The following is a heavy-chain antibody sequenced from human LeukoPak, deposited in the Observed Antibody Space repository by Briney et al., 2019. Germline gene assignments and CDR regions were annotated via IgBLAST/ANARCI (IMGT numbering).Heavy chain of an antibody. J-gene: IGHJ4*02. D-gene: IGHD6-19*01. V-gene: IGHV3-21*01. Sequence: PGGSLRLSCAVSGFTFRSYSMNWVRQAPGKGLEWVSSISSGSSYIYYADSVKGRFTISRENAKNTLYLQMNSLSAEDTAVYYCARGTAVAGTDYWGQGTLVTVSS. CDR2: ISSGSSYI. CDR3: ARGTAVAGTDY. CDR1: GFTFRSYS.